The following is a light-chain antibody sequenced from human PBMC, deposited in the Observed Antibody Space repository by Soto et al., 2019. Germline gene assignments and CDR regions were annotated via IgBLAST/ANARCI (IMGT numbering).Light chain of an antibody. CDR3: QRYNNWPLT. J-gene: IGKJ4*01. CDR1: QSVRSY. CDR2: DTS. V-gene: IGKV3-15*01. Sequence: EIVLTQSPATLSLSPGERATLSCRASQSVRSYLAWYQHKPGQTPRLLIYDTSARATGVPARFSGSRSGPEFTLTINSLQSEDFAIYYCQRYNNWPLTFGGGTKVESK.